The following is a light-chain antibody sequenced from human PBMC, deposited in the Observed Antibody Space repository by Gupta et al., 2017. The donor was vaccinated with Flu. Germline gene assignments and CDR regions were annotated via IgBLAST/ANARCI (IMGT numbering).Light chain of an antibody. CDR3: QHYHSYPPT. Sequence: DIQMTQSPSTLSAFVGDRVTITCRASQSISSWLAWYQEKPGTAPKLLIYGASSLEGGVPSRFSGSGSGTEFTLTISSLQPDDFATYYCQHYHSYPPTFGGGTKVEIK. V-gene: IGKV1-5*03. CDR2: GAS. CDR1: QSISSW. J-gene: IGKJ4*01.